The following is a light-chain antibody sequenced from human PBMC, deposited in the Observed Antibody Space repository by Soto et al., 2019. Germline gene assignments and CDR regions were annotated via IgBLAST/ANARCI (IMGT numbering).Light chain of an antibody. CDR1: QSIGSW. Sequence: DIQMTQSPSTLSASAGDRVTITCRTSQSIGSWLAWFQQRPGKAPKLLIYHSSTLEGGVPSRFSGSGSGTHFTLTISSLQPEDFATYYCQQYNSYSQYTFGQGTKLEIK. V-gene: IGKV1-5*01. J-gene: IGKJ2*01. CDR3: QQYNSYSQYT. CDR2: HSS.